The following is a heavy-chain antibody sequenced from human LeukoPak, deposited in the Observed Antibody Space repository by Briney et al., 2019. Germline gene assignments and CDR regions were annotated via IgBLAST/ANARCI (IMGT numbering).Heavy chain of an antibody. V-gene: IGHV1-2*02. CDR1: GYTFTGYY. Sequence: ASVTVSCKASGYTFTGYYLHWVRQAPGQGLEWMGWINANTGGTNYAQKFQGKFTITRDTSITTVYMELSRLAFDDTAVYFCARIGYSSTFDYWGQGTLVTVSS. D-gene: IGHD6-13*01. J-gene: IGHJ4*02. CDR3: ARIGYSSTFDY. CDR2: INANTGGT.